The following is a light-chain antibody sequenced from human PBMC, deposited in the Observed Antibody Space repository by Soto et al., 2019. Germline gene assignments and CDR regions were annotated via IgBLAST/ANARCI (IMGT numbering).Light chain of an antibody. J-gene: IGLJ1*01. CDR3: SSYAGSSNV. Sequence: QSVLTQPPSASGSPGQSVAISCTGTSSDVGGYNYVSWYQQHPGKAPKLMIYEVNKRPSGVPDRFSGCKSGNTASLTVSGLQAEDEADYYCSSYAGSSNVFGTGTKLTVL. CDR1: SSDVGGYNY. CDR2: EVN. V-gene: IGLV2-8*01.